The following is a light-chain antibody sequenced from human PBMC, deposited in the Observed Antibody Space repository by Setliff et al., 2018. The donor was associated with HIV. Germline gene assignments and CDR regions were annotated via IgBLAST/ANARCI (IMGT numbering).Light chain of an antibody. CDR3: QVWDSSSDRGV. Sequence: SELTQPPSVSVAPGKTARITCGGNNIGSKSVHWYQQKPGQAPVLVIYYDSDRPSGIPERFSGSNSGNTATLTISRVEAGDEADYYCQVWDSSSDRGVFGTGTKVTVL. V-gene: IGLV3-21*04. CDR2: YDS. J-gene: IGLJ1*01. CDR1: NIGSKS.